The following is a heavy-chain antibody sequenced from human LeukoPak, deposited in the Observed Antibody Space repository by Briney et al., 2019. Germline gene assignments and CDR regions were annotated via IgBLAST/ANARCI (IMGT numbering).Heavy chain of an antibody. CDR1: GGSFSGYY. V-gene: IGHV4-34*01. Sequence: PSETLSLTCAVYGGSFSGYYWSWIRQPPGKGLEWIGEINHSGSTNYNPSLKSRVTISVDTSKNQFSLKLSSVTAADTAVYYCARHSGLRFLEWENYFDYWGQGTLVTVSS. J-gene: IGHJ4*02. CDR2: INHSGST. D-gene: IGHD3-3*01. CDR3: ARHSGLRFLEWENYFDY.